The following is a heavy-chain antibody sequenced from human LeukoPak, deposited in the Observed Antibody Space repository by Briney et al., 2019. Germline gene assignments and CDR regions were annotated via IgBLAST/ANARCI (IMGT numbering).Heavy chain of an antibody. Sequence: PGGSLRLSCAASGFNFSDYGMIWVRQAPGKGLEWVSGISGSDYTDHADSVKGRFTISRDNSMNTLYLEMNSLRAEDTAVYYCARERERFLNLWGQGTLVTVSS. V-gene: IGHV3-23*01. D-gene: IGHD3-3*01. CDR1: GFNFSDYG. CDR3: ARERERFLNL. J-gene: IGHJ5*02. CDR2: ISGSDYT.